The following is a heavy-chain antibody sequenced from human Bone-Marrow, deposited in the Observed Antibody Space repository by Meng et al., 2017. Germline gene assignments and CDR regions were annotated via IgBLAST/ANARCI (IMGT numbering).Heavy chain of an antibody. CDR2: IIPIFGTA. D-gene: IGHD6-19*01. CDR3: ASQVAGSTGGLSHDY. V-gene: IGHV1-69*01. Sequence: QVRLVRRGAELKKAGSSVKVACKASGGTFSSYAISWVRQAPGQGLEWMGGIIPIFGTANYAQKFQGRVTITADESTSTAYMELSSLRSEDTAVYYCASQVAGSTGGLSHDYWGQGTLVTVSS. J-gene: IGHJ4*02. CDR1: GGTFSSYA.